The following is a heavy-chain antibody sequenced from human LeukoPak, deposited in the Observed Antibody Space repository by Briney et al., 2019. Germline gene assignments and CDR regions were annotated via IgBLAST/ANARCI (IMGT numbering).Heavy chain of an antibody. Sequence: SETLSLTCTVSGGSNSSYYWSWIRQPAGKGLEWIGRIYTSGSTNYNPSLKSRVTISVDTSKNQFSLKLSSVTAADTAVYYCARGLRYYDSSGYRTGYWFDPWGQGTLVTVSS. CDR3: ARGLRYYDSSGYRTGYWFDP. CDR2: IYTSGST. J-gene: IGHJ5*02. V-gene: IGHV4-4*07. D-gene: IGHD3-22*01. CDR1: GGSNSSYY.